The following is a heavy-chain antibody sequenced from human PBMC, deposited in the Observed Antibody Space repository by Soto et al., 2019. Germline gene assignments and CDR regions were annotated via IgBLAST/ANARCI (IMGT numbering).Heavy chain of an antibody. V-gene: IGHV1-46*03. CDR2: IDPSGGST. J-gene: IGHJ4*02. CDR3: TRGSTVVTLDYVDS. D-gene: IGHD2-21*02. Sequence: QVQLVQYGAEVKKPGASVKVSCKASGYTVTSNYMHWLRQAPGQGLEWMGIIDPSGGSTTYAQKSQDRVTMTRDMSTRTVYMELSSLRSDDTAIYYCTRGSTVVTLDYVDSWGQGTLVTVSS. CDR1: GYTVTSNY.